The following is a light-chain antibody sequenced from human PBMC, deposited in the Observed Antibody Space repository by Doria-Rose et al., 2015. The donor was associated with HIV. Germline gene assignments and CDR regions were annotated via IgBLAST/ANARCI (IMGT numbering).Light chain of an antibody. CDR2: DAS. CDR3: HQYGTSWT. J-gene: IGKJ1*01. CDR1: QRVKSSY. V-gene: IGKV3-20*01. Sequence: TQSPGTLSLSPGERATLSCRASQRVKSSYLAWYQQKPGQAPRLLIYDASTRATGIPDRFSGSGSGTDFTLTISRLEPEDVALYYCHQYGTSWTFGQGTKVEI.